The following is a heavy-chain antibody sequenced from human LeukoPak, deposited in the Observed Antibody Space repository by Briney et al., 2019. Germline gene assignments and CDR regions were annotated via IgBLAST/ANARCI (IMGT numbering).Heavy chain of an antibody. CDR2: ISGGGGST. Sequence: GGSLRLSCAASGFTFTSYSMNWVRQAPGKGLEWVSTISGGGGSTYYADSVKGRFTISRDNSKNTLYLQVNSLRAEDTAVYYCAKASGSYPFDYWGQGTLVTVSS. CDR1: GFTFTSYS. V-gene: IGHV3-23*01. CDR3: AKASGSYPFDY. D-gene: IGHD1-26*01. J-gene: IGHJ4*02.